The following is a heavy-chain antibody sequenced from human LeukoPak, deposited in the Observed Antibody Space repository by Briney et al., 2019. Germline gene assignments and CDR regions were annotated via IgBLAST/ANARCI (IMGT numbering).Heavy chain of an antibody. CDR1: GLTVSSNY. CDR3: AREGGSYPTFDY. CDR2: IYSGGSI. Sequence: GGSLRLSCAASGLTVSSNYMSWVRQAPGKGLEWVSVIYSGGSIDYADSVKGRFTISRDNSKNTLYLQMNSLRAEDTAVYYCAREGGSYPTFDYWGQGTLVTVSP. J-gene: IGHJ4*02. D-gene: IGHD1-26*01. V-gene: IGHV3-66*01.